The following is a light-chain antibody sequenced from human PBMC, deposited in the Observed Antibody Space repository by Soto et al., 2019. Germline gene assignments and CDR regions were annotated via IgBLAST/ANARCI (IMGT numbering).Light chain of an antibody. CDR3: QQDDKYKPLT. CDR2: DAS. Sequence: DVQMTQSPSTLSASVENRVPITCRDSQSISSWLAWYQQKPGKAPKLLIFDASSLESGTPSRFSGRRSGTQFTLTINGLQPDDVATYYCQQDDKYKPLTSGGGTKA. V-gene: IGKV1-5*01. CDR1: QSISSW. J-gene: IGKJ4*01.